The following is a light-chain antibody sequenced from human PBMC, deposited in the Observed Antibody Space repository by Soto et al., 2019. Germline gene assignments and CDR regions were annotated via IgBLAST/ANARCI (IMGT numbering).Light chain of an antibody. CDR3: ETWDSSVSVGV. J-gene: IGLJ2*01. Sequence: SYELTQPPSVSVAPGQTAMITCGGNNIGNKSVHWYQQRPGQAPVLVVYDDSDRPSGIPDRFSGSNSGNTATLIISRVEAGDEADYYCETWDSSVSVGVFGGGTKVTVL. V-gene: IGLV3-21*02. CDR1: NIGNKS. CDR2: DDS.